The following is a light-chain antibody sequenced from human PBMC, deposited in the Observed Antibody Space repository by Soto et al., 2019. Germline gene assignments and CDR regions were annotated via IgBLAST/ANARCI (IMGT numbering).Light chain of an antibody. CDR1: QSVNSF. CDR3: QQRSDWPRT. CDR2: DAS. J-gene: IGKJ2*02. V-gene: IGKV3-11*01. Sequence: EIVLTQSPASLSLSPGERATLSCRASQSVNSFLVWYQQKPGQAPRLLIYDASNRATGIPARFSGSGSGTDFTLAISSLEPEDFATYYCQQRSDWPRTFGQGTK.